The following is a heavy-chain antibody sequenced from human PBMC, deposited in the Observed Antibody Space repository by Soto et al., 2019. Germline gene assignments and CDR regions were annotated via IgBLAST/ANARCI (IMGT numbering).Heavy chain of an antibody. V-gene: IGHV3-23*01. D-gene: IGHD3-22*01. CDR1: GFTFSSYA. J-gene: IGHJ4*02. CDR3: AKGSGYYYDSSGYYRLDY. Sequence: EVHLLESGGGLVQPGGSLRLSCAASGFTFSSYAMSWVRQAPGKGLEWVSAISGSGGNTFYADSVKGRFTISRDNSKITVSLQMNSLRAEDTAVYYCAKGSGYYYDSSGYYRLDYWGQGTLVTVSS. CDR2: ISGSGGNT.